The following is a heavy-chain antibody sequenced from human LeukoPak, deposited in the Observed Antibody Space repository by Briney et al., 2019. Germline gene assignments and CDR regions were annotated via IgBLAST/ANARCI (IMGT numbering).Heavy chain of an antibody. CDR1: GGSFSGYY. CDR2: INHSGST. D-gene: IGHD2-2*01. CDR3: ARGCRSGSSTSCPPNRRYFDL. J-gene: IGHJ2*01. Sequence: PSETLSLTCAVYGGSFSGYYWSWIRQPPGKGLEWTGEINHSGSTNYNPSLKSRVTISVDTSKNQFSLKLSSVTAADTAVYYCARGCRSGSSTSCPPNRRYFDLWGRGTLVTVSS. V-gene: IGHV4-34*01.